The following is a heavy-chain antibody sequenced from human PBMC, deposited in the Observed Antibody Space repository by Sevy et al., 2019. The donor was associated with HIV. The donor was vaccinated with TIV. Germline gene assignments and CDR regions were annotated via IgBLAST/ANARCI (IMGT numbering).Heavy chain of an antibody. V-gene: IGHV1-2*06. CDR1: GYSFSAYF. CDR2: ISPNSGGT. J-gene: IGHJ4*02. D-gene: IGHD3-10*01. Sequence: ASVKVSCKASGYSFSAYFLHWVRQAPGQGLEWMGRISPNSGGTVYAQKFRGRVTMTRDTSSTPAYMELTRLKSDDTALYYCARASGPTVGAYFDSWGQGALVTVSS. CDR3: ARASGPTVGAYFDS.